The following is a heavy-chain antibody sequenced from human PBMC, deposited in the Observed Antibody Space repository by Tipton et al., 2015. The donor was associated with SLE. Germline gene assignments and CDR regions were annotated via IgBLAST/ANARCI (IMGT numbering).Heavy chain of an antibody. J-gene: IGHJ5*02. CDR2: LYHRGST. Sequence: GLVKPSETLSLTCAVSGYSITSGDYWGWIRQPPGKGLEWVGSLYHRGSTYYNPSLKSRVTISTDTSKNEIYLKLTSVTATDTAVYFCARDPYDSTWRNGWFDPWGQGTLVTVSS. D-gene: IGHD6-13*01. CDR3: ARDPYDSTWRNGWFDP. V-gene: IGHV4-38-2*02. CDR1: GYSITSGDY.